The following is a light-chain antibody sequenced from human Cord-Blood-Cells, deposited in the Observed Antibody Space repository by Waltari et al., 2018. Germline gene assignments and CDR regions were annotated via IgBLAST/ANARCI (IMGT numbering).Light chain of an antibody. CDR3: QQYYSTPQT. J-gene: IGKJ2*01. Sequence: DIVMTQSPDSLAVSLGERATINCKSSQSVLYSSNNKNYLAWYQQKPGQPPKLLIYWASTRESGVPDRFSGSGSGTDFTLTISSLQAEDVAVYYCQQYYSTPQTFGQGPSWRSN. CDR2: WAS. V-gene: IGKV4-1*01. CDR1: QSVLYSSNNKNY.